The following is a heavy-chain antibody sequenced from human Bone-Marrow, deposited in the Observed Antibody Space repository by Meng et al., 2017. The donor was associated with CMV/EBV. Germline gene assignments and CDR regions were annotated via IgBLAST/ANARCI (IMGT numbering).Heavy chain of an antibody. CDR2: IYYSGST. CDR3: ASGYSSSWYGGGYFQH. J-gene: IGHJ1*01. CDR1: GGSISSYY. Sequence: SETLSLTCTVSGGSISSYYWSWIRQPPGKGLEWIGYIYYSGSTNYNPSLKSRVTISVDTSKNQFSLKLSPVTAADTAVYYFASGYSSSWYGGGYFQHWGQGTLVTVSS. V-gene: IGHV4-59*01. D-gene: IGHD6-13*01.